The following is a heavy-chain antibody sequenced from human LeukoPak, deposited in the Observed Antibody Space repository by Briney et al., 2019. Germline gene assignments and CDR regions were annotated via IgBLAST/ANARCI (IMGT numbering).Heavy chain of an antibody. V-gene: IGHV3-21*01. D-gene: IGHD2-21*02. CDR1: GFIFSSYN. CDR2: ISSSGSYI. CDR3: VRDDWEVTATNWYFDL. Sequence: GSLRLSCAASGFIFSSYNMNWVRQAPGKGLEWVSPISSSGSYIYYADSVKGRFTISRENAKTSLYLEMNSLRTEDTAVYYCVRDDWEVTATNWYFDLWGRGTLVTVSS. J-gene: IGHJ2*01.